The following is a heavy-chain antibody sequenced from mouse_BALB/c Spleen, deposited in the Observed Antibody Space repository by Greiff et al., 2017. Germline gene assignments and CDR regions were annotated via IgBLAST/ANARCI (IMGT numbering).Heavy chain of an antibody. CDR2: ISSGGSYT. J-gene: IGHJ3*01. CDR1: GFTFSSYT. Sequence: EVKLVESGGGLVKPGGSLKLSCAASGFTFSSYTMSWVRQTPEKRLEWVATISSGGSYTYYPDSVKGRFPISRDNAKNTLYLQMSSLKSEDTAMYYCTRAIYDGYYYWGQGTLVTVSA. D-gene: IGHD2-3*01. V-gene: IGHV5-6-4*01. CDR3: TRAIYDGYYY.